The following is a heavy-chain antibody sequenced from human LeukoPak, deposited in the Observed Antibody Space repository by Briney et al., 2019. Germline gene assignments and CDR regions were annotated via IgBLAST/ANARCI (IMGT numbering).Heavy chain of an antibody. J-gene: IGHJ1*01. CDR3: ASLSDCYFQH. Sequence: SVKVSCKASGGTFSSYAISWVRQAPGQGLEWMGGIIPIFGTANYALKFQGRVTITTDESTSTAYMELSSLRSEDTAVYYCASLSDCYFQHWGQGTLVTVSS. CDR1: GGTFSSYA. D-gene: IGHD2-21*02. V-gene: IGHV1-69*05. CDR2: IIPIFGTA.